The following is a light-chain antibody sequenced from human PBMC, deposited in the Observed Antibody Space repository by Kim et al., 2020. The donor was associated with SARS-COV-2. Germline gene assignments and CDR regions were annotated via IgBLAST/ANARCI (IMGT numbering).Light chain of an antibody. CDR1: VSACGGYNY. Sequence: QSLTISCTGTVSACGGYNYVPWYQQHPGKAPKLMIYEVSERPSGVPDRFSGSKSGNTASLTVSGLQAEDEADYYCSSYAGSNNLVFGGGTQLTVL. V-gene: IGLV2-8*01. CDR2: EVS. J-gene: IGLJ2*01. CDR3: SSYAGSNNLV.